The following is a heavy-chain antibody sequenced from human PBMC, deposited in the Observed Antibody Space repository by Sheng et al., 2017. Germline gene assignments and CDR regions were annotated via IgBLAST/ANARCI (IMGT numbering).Heavy chain of an antibody. V-gene: IGHV3-30*04. CDR1: GFTFSSYA. Sequence: QVQLVESGGGVVQPGRSLRLSCAASGFTFSSYAMYWVRQAPGKGLEWVAVILYDGSNKYYADSVKGRFTISRDNSKNTLYLQMNSLRAEDTAVYYCAREPLVSGSYSWGQGTLVTVSS. CDR2: ILYDGSNK. J-gene: IGHJ4*02. CDR3: AREPLVSGSYS. D-gene: IGHD1-26*01.